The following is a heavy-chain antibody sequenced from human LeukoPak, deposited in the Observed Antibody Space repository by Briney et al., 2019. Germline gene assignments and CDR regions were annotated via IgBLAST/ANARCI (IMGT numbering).Heavy chain of an antibody. Sequence: GGSLRLSCAASGFTFSRYWMSWVRQAPGKGLEWVSAISGSGGSTYYADSVKGRFTISRDNSKNTLYLQMNSLRAEDTAVYYCATVSGYSSGWYLSPSRFDYWGQGTLVTVSS. CDR1: GFTFSRYW. CDR2: ISGSGGST. CDR3: ATVSGYSSGWYLSPSRFDY. J-gene: IGHJ4*02. V-gene: IGHV3-23*01. D-gene: IGHD6-19*01.